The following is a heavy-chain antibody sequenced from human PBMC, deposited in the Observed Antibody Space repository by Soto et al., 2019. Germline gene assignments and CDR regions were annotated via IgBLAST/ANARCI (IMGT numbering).Heavy chain of an antibody. V-gene: IGHV3-21*01. CDR1: GFPFSSYS. J-gene: IGHJ4*02. CDR3: ARDRHYPTSFFDY. D-gene: IGHD3-10*01. Sequence: GGSLRLSCAASGFPFSSYSMNWVRQAPVKGLEWFSSISSSSSYIYYADSVKGRFTISRDNAKNSLYLQTNSLRAEDTAVYYCARDRHYPTSFFDYWGQGTLVTVSS. CDR2: ISSSSSYI.